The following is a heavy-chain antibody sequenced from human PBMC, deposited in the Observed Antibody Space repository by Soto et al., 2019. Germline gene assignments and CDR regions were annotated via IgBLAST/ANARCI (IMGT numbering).Heavy chain of an antibody. J-gene: IGHJ4*02. D-gene: IGHD5-18*01. CDR3: ARNQWLREYYFAY. CDR2: INHSGST. CDR1: GGSFSGYY. V-gene: IGHV4-34*01. Sequence: SETLSLTCAVYGGSFSGYYWTWIRQPPGTGLEWIGEINHSGSTNYNPSLKSRVTISVDTSKNQFSLKLTSVTAADTAVYYCARNQWLREYYFAYWGQGILVTVSS.